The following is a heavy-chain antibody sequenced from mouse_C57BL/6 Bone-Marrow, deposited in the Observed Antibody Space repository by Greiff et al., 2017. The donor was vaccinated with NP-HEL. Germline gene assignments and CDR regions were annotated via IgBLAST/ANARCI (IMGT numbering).Heavy chain of an antibody. D-gene: IGHD1-1*01. Sequence: EVQRVESGGGLVKPGGSLKLSCAASGFTFSDYGMHWVRQAPEKGLEWVAYISSGSSTIYYADTVKGRFTISRDNAKNTLFLQMTSLRSEDTAMYYCARMGTVGYYFDYWGQGTTLTVSS. CDR3: ARMGTVGYYFDY. V-gene: IGHV5-17*01. J-gene: IGHJ2*01. CDR1: GFTFSDYG. CDR2: ISSGSSTI.